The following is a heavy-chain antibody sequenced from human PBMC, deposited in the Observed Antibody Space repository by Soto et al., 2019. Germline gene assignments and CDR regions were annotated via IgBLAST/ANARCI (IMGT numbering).Heavy chain of an antibody. CDR1: GFTFSSYA. CDR2: IYYDGYNK. V-gene: IGHV3-30-3*01. CDR3: ARVPSSSGRAHFDY. Sequence: QVQLVESGGGVVQPGRSLRLSCAASGFTFSSYARHWVRQAPGKGLEWVAVIYYDGYNKYYAGSVKGRLTISSDNSKNTLYLQMLSPRADDTAEYYWARVPSSSGRAHFDYWGQGTLVTVSS. D-gene: IGHD2-15*01. J-gene: IGHJ4*02.